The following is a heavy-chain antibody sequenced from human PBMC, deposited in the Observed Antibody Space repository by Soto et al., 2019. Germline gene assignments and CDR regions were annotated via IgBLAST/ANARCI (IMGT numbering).Heavy chain of an antibody. J-gene: IGHJ5*02. Sequence: QLRLQQSGPGLVKPSETLSLTCTVSRGSISSSNYYWGWIRQPPGKGLEWIGSIYSSGRTYYNPSLKSRVTISVDTSKNQFSLKLSSMTAADTAVYYCASSWSSPLEWFDPWGQGTLVTVSS. D-gene: IGHD3-10*01. CDR2: IYSSGRT. CDR3: ASSWSSPLEWFDP. V-gene: IGHV4-39*01. CDR1: RGSISSSNYY.